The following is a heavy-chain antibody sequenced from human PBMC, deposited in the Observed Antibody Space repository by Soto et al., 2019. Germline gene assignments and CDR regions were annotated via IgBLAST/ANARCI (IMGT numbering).Heavy chain of an antibody. J-gene: IGHJ6*02. CDR1: GYSFTGYW. V-gene: IGHV5-10-1*01. CDR3: AASIFYYGMDV. CDR2: IDPSDSQT. Sequence: LGESLKISCKGSGYSFTGYWITWVRQKPGKGLEWMGRIDPSDSQTYYSPSFRGHVTISVTKSITTVFLQWSSLKASDTAIYYCAASIFYYGMDVWGQGTTVTVSS.